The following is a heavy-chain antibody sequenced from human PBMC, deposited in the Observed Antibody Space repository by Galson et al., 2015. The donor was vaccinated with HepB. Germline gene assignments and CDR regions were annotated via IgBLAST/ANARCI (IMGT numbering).Heavy chain of an antibody. D-gene: IGHD3-10*01. CDR2: IKQDGSEK. CDR3: ARDRGAEANSVYDY. V-gene: IGHV3-7*01. Sequence: SLRLSCAASGFTFSSYWMSWVRQAPGKGLEWVANIKQDGSEKYYVDSVKGRFTISRDNAKNSLYLQMNSLRAEDTAVYYCARDRGAEANSVYDYWGQGTLVTVSS. J-gene: IGHJ4*02. CDR1: GFTFSSYW.